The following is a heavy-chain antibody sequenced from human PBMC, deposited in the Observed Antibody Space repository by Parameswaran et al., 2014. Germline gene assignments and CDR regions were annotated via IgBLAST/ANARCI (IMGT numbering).Heavy chain of an antibody. J-gene: IGHJ4*02. CDR3: ARTFDFWRSFDY. D-gene: IGHD3-3*01. V-gene: IGHV3-30*04. Sequence: GGSLRLSCAASGFTFSSYAMHWVRQAPGKGLEWVAVISYDGSNKYYADSVKGRFTISRDNSKNTLYLQMNSLRAEDTAVYYCARTFDFWRSFDYWGQGTLVTVSS. CDR2: ISYDGSNK. CDR1: GFTFSSYA.